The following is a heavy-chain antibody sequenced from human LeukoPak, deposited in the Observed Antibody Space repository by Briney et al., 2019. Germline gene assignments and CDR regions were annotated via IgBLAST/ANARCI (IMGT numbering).Heavy chain of an antibody. CDR2: MNPDSGNT. Sequence: ASVKVSCKASGYTFTTYDITWVRQAAGQGREWMGWMNPDSGNTGYAQKFEGRVTMTGDTSTGTAYMELSSLRSEDTAVHHRARGIRNELYSDSWGQGPLITVSS. CDR3: ARGIRNELYSDS. V-gene: IGHV1-8*01. D-gene: IGHD3-10*01. CDR1: GYTFTTYD. J-gene: IGHJ4*02.